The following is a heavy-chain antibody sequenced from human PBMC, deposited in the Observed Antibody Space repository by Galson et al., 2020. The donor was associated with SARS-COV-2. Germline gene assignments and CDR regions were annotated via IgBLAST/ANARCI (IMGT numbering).Heavy chain of an antibody. D-gene: IGHD3-10*01. CDR3: ARETDDYDSSYYDY. V-gene: IGHV3-30*04. J-gene: IGHJ4*02. Sequence: GGSLRLSCAASGFTLSGSALHWVRQPPGKGLEWVAIISYDGTTKYNSDSVKGRFTISRDISKNTLYLQMNSLRPEDTAVYFCARETDDYDSSYYDYWGQGTLGTVSS. CDR1: GFTLSGSA. CDR2: ISYDGTTK.